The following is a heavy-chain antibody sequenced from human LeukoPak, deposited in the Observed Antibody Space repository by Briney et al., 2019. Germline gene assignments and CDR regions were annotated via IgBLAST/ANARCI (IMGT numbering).Heavy chain of an antibody. CDR1: GFTFNRCW. CDR2: INPDGRDT. D-gene: IGHD2-21*02. CDR3: TSWGDTTAEYFQR. Sequence: GGSLRLSCVVSGFTFNRCWMNWVRQAPGKGLEWVAHINPDGRDTYYVDSVKGRFTISRENAQNSMYLQMNSLRVEDTAVYYCTSWGDTTAEYFQRWGQGTLVTVSS. V-gene: IGHV3-7*01. J-gene: IGHJ1*01.